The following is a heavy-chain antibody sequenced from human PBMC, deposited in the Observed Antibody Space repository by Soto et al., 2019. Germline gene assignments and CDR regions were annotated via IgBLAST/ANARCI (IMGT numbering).Heavy chain of an antibody. V-gene: IGHV1-18*01. CDR1: GYTFTSYG. D-gene: IGHD3-10*01. J-gene: IGHJ4*02. CDR2: ISAYNGNT. CDR3: ARESPPMVRGDY. Sequence: QVQLVQSGAEVKKPGASVKVSCKASGYTFTSYGISWVRQAPGQGIEWMGWISAYNGNTNYAQKLKGRVTMTTDTSTSTAYMELRRLRSDYTAVYYCARESPPMVRGDYWGQGTLVTVSS.